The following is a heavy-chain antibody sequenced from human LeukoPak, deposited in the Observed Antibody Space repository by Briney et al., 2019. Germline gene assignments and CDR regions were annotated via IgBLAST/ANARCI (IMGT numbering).Heavy chain of an antibody. CDR3: AAVAVSYYYGMDV. CDR2: IVVGSGNT. Sequence: GASVKVSCKASGGTFSSYAISWVRQAPGQGLEWIGWIVVGSGNTNYAQKFQERVTITRDMSTSTAYMELSSLRSEDTAVYYCAAVAVSYYYGMDVWGKGTTVTVSS. CDR1: GGTFSSYA. J-gene: IGHJ6*04. V-gene: IGHV1-58*02.